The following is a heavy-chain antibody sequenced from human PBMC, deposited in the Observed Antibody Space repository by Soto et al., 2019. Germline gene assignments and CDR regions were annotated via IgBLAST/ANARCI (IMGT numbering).Heavy chain of an antibody. V-gene: IGHV4-61*01. CDR2: IYSSGGT. CDR3: ARDGDGYDH. CDR1: GGSISSGSYY. Sequence: QVQLQESGPGLVKPSETLSLTCSVSGGSISSGSYYWTWIRQPPGKGLECIGYIYSSGGTSYNPSLKSRVTISVDTSKNQFSLKLSSVTAADTAVYYCARDGDGYDHWGQGTLVTVSS. D-gene: IGHD5-12*01. J-gene: IGHJ1*01.